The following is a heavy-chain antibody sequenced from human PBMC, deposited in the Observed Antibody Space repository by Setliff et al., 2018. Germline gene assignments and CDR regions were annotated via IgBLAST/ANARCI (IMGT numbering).Heavy chain of an antibody. V-gene: IGHV4-4*07. CDR3: ARGQASIFGAINNLDV. CDR1: GDSISNYY. Sequence: SETLSLTCTVSGDSISNYYWNWIRQPAGKGLEWIGRIYVTESTKYNPSLKSRVTMSADTSKNQLSLKLTSVTAADTAVYFCARGQASIFGAINNLDVWGNGTTVTVSS. J-gene: IGHJ6*03. CDR2: IYVTEST. D-gene: IGHD3-3*01.